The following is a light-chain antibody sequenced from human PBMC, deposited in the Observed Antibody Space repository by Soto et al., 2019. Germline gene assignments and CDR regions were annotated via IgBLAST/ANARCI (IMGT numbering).Light chain of an antibody. J-gene: IGLJ1*01. Sequence: QSALTQPASVSGSPGQSITISCTGTSSDVGGYDYVSWYQHHPGKAPKLLIFEVSYRPSGISYRFSGSKSGITASLTISGLQSEDEADYYCCSYPRATTLVFGTGTKLTVL. CDR1: SSDVGGYDY. CDR3: CSYPRATTLV. CDR2: EVS. V-gene: IGLV2-14*01.